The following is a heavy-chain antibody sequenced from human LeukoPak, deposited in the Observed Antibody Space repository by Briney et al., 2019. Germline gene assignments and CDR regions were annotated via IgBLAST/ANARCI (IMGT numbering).Heavy chain of an antibody. CDR2: ISSSGSTI. Sequence: PGGSLRLSCAASGFTFSDYYMSWIRQAPGKGLEWVSYISSSGSTIYYADSVKGRFTISRDNAKNSLYLQMNSLRAEDTAVYYCARGQAGTTGQHYYYYYGMDVWGQGTTVTVSS. V-gene: IGHV3-11*01. CDR3: ARGQAGTTGQHYYYYYGMDV. J-gene: IGHJ6*02. CDR1: GFTFSDYY. D-gene: IGHD1-1*01.